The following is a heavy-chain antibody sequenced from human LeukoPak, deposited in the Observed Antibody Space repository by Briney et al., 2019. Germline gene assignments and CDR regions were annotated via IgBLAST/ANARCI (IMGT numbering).Heavy chain of an antibody. CDR2: INHSGST. V-gene: IGHV4-34*01. CDR3: AREPTKSWGSSWAPQLRYNWFDP. J-gene: IGHJ5*02. Sequence: KTSETLSLTCTVYGGSFSGYYWSWIRQPPGKGLEWIGEINHSGSTNYNPSLKSRVTISVDTSKNQFSLKLSSVTAADTAVYYCAREPTKSWGSSWAPQLRYNWFDPWGQGTLVTVSS. CDR1: GGSFSGYY. D-gene: IGHD6-13*01.